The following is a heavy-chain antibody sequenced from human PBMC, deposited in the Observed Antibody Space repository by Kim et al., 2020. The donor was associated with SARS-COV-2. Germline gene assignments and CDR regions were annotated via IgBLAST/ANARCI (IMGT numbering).Heavy chain of an antibody. CDR2: IYYSGST. Sequence: SETLSLTCTVSGGSISSYYWSWIRQPPGKGLEWIGYIYYSGSTNYNPSLKSRVTISVDTSKNQFSLKLSSVTAADTAVYYCARARKNWSGYDYWYFDLWGRGTLVTVSS. V-gene: IGHV4-59*01. CDR3: ARARKNWSGYDYWYFDL. CDR1: GGSISSYY. D-gene: IGHD3-3*01. J-gene: IGHJ2*01.